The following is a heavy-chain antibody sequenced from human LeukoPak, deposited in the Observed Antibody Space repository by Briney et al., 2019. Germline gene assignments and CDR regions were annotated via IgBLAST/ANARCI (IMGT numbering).Heavy chain of an antibody. CDR2: ISSSGSTI. D-gene: IGHD3-22*01. Sequence: GGSPRLSCAASGFTFSSYEMNWVRQAPGKGLEWVSYISSSGSTIYYADSVKGRFTISRDNAKNSLYLQMNSLRAEDTAVYYCARKNYYDSSSIDYWGQGTLVTVSS. V-gene: IGHV3-48*03. CDR1: GFTFSSYE. J-gene: IGHJ4*02. CDR3: ARKNYYDSSSIDY.